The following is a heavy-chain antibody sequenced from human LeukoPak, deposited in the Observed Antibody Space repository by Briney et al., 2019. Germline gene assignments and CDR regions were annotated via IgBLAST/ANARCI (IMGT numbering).Heavy chain of an antibody. D-gene: IGHD3-16*01. Sequence: SETLSLTCTVSGGPTSSYYWSWIRQPPGKGLEWIGYIHYSGSTNYNPSLKSRVTISVDTSKNQFSLKLSSVTAADTAMYYCARAFWGKTFDYWGQGTLVTVSS. V-gene: IGHV4-59*01. CDR1: GGPTSSYY. J-gene: IGHJ4*02. CDR2: IHYSGST. CDR3: ARAFWGKTFDY.